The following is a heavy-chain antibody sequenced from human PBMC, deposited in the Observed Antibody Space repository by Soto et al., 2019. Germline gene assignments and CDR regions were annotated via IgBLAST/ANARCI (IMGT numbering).Heavy chain of an antibody. CDR3: ARQEQSIAARQVAFPDAFDI. Sequence: SETLSLTCTVSGGSISSSSYYWGWIRQPPGKGLEWIGSIYYSGSTYYNPSLKSRVTISVDTSKNQFSLKLSSVTAADTAVYYCARQEQSIAARQVAFPDAFDIWGQGTMVTVSS. V-gene: IGHV4-39*01. CDR2: IYYSGST. CDR1: GGSISSSSYY. D-gene: IGHD6-6*01. J-gene: IGHJ3*02.